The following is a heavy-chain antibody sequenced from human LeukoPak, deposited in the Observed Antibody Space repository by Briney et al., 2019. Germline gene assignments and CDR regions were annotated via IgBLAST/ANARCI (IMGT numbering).Heavy chain of an antibody. CDR1: GYTFTNYG. CDR2: ISAYNGNT. J-gene: IGHJ3*02. Sequence: ASVKVSCKASGYTFTNYGISWVRQAPGQGLEWMGWISAYNGNTKYAQKLQGRVTMTTDTSTSTAYMELRSLRSDDTAVYYCASGVAVAGTGAFDIWGQGTMVTVSS. V-gene: IGHV1-18*01. D-gene: IGHD6-19*01. CDR3: ASGVAVAGTGAFDI.